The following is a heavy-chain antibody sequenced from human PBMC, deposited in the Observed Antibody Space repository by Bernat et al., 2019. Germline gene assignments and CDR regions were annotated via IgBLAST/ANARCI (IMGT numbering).Heavy chain of an antibody. CDR2: IYYSGST. CDR3: ARQLGYCSGGVCYRILDF. Sequence: QLQLQESGPGLVKPSETLSLTCTVSGGSISSNSFYWGWIRQPPGKGLEWIGSIYYSGSTYYNPSLKSRVTISVDTSKNQFSLKLTSVTAADTAVYYCARQLGYCSGGVCYRILDFWGQGTLVTVSS. J-gene: IGHJ4*02. D-gene: IGHD2-8*02. V-gene: IGHV4-39*01. CDR1: GGSISSNSFY.